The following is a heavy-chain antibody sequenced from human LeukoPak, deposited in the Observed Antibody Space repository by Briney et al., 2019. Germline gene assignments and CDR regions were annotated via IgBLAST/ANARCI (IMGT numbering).Heavy chain of an antibody. D-gene: IGHD2-2*01. CDR3: ARVVVPAAKVRVNSRFDP. Sequence: SETLSLTCTVSGGSVSSGSYYWSWIRQPPGKGLEWIGYIYYSGSTNYNPSLKSRVTISVDTSKNQFSLKLSSVTAADTAVYYCARVVVPAAKVRVNSRFDPWGQGTLVTVSS. J-gene: IGHJ5*02. V-gene: IGHV4-61*01. CDR2: IYYSGST. CDR1: GGSVSSGSYY.